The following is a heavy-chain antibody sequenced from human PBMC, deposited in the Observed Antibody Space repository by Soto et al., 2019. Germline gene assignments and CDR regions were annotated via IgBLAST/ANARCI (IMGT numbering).Heavy chain of an antibody. J-gene: IGHJ4*02. CDR1: GFTYSSYG. D-gene: IGHD5-12*01. CDR2: IWYDGSNK. Sequence: QVQLVESGGGVVQPGRSLRLSCAVSGFTYSSYGMHWVRQAPGKGLEWVVVIWYDGSNKYYADSVKGRFIISRDDSKNTLSLQMNSLRAEDTAVYYCARDSAWLFDSWGQGTLVTVSS. CDR3: ARDSAWLFDS. V-gene: IGHV3-33*01.